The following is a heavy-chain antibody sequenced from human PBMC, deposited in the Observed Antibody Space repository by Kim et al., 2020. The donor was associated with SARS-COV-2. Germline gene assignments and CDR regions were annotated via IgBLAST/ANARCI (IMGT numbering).Heavy chain of an antibody. D-gene: IGHD4-17*01. J-gene: IGHJ4*02. CDR3: AKEDANGDYIG. V-gene: IGHV3-23*01. CDR1: GFTFSSYA. Sequence: GGSLRLSCAASGFTFSSYAMSWVRQAPGKGMEWVSAISGSGGSTYYADSVKGRFTISRDNSKNTLYLQMNSLRAEYTAVYYCAKEDANGDYIGWGQGTLVSVSS. CDR2: ISGSGGST.